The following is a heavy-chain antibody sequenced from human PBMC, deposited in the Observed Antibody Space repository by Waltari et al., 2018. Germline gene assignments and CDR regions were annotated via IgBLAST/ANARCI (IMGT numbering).Heavy chain of an antibody. D-gene: IGHD4-17*01. CDR2: IYSGGSA. CDR3: AKGRAIYGDYGVFDY. CDR1: GFTFSSYA. Sequence: EVQLLESGGGLVQPGGSLRLSCAASGFTFSSYAMSWVRQAPGKGLEWVSVIYSGGSAYYADSVKGRFTISRDNSKNTLYLQMNSLRAEDTAVYYCAKGRAIYGDYGVFDYWGQGTLVTVSS. J-gene: IGHJ4*02. V-gene: IGHV3-23*03.